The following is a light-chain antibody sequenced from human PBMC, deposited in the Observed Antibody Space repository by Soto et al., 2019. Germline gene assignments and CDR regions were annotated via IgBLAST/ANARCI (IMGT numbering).Light chain of an antibody. CDR2: GAS. Sequence: EIVMTQSPDTLSVSPGERATLSCRASQSVSSNVAWYQQKPGQAPRLLLYGASTRATGIPARFSGSGSGTEFTLTLSSLQSEDFAVYYCQQYNNWPPLTFGHGTKVHIK. V-gene: IGKV3-15*01. CDR1: QSVSSN. J-gene: IGKJ3*01. CDR3: QQYNNWPPLT.